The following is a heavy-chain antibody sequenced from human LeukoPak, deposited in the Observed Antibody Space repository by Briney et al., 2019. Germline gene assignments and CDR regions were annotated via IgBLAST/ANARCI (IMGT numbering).Heavy chain of an antibody. D-gene: IGHD3-10*01. Sequence: SGGSLRLSCAASGFTFSSYGMHWVRQAPGKGLEWVAFIRYDGSNKYYADSVKGRFTISRDNSKNTLYLQMNSLRAEDTAVYYCATPLWFGPNAFDIWGQGTMVTVSS. CDR2: IRYDGSNK. CDR1: GFTFSSYG. V-gene: IGHV3-30*02. J-gene: IGHJ3*02. CDR3: ATPLWFGPNAFDI.